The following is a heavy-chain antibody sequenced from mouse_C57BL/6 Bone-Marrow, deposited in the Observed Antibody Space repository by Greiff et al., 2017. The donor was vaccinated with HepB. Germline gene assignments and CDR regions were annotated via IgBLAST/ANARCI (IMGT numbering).Heavy chain of an antibody. Sequence: EVQLKQSGPGLVKPSQSLSLTCSVTGYSITSGYYWNWIRQFPGNKLEWMGYISYDGSNNYNPSLKNRISITRDTSKNQFFLKLNSVTTEDTATYYCARGRVITTVVAPYFDYWGQGTTLTVSS. V-gene: IGHV3-6*01. CDR2: ISYDGSN. CDR3: ARGRVITTVVAPYFDY. CDR1: GYSITSGYY. D-gene: IGHD1-1*01. J-gene: IGHJ2*01.